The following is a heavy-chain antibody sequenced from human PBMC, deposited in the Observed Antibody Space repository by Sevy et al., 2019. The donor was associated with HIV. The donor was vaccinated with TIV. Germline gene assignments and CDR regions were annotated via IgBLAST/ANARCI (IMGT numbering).Heavy chain of an antibody. CDR2: INHSGSS. CDR3: ARKGSAGKSSSWYPN. Sequence: SETLSLTCAVYGGSLSGYYWSWIRQPPGKGLEWIGEINHSGSSNYNPTLKSRVTISVDTSKNQFSLKLSSVTAADTAVYYCARKGSAGKSSSWYPNWGQGTLVTVSS. V-gene: IGHV4-34*01. CDR1: GGSLSGYY. J-gene: IGHJ4*02. D-gene: IGHD6-13*01.